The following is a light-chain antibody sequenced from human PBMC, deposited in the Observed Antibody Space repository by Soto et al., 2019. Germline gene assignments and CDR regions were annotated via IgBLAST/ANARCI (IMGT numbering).Light chain of an antibody. CDR3: QQSFSTPYT. J-gene: IGKJ2*01. CDR1: QTINKN. V-gene: IGKV1-39*01. Sequence: DIQMTQSPSSLSASVGDRVTITCRASQTINKNLNWYQQKPGQAPNLLIYSASDFQSGVPSRFSGSGSGTEFTLTISGLQPEDSATYYCQQSFSTPYTFGQGTELEI. CDR2: SAS.